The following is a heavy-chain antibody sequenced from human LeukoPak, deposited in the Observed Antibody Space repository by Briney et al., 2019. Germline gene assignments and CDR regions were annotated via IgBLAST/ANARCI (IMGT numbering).Heavy chain of an antibody. V-gene: IGHV4-30-2*01. CDR2: IYHSGST. CDR1: GGSISSGGYS. J-gene: IGHJ4*02. CDR3: ARDHGDYLDY. Sequence: PSGTLSLTCAVSGGSISSGGYSWSWIRQPPGKGLEWIGYIYHSGSTYYNPSLKSRVTISVDRSKNQFSLKLSSVTAADTAVYYCARDHGDYLDYWGQGTLVTVSS. D-gene: IGHD4-17*01.